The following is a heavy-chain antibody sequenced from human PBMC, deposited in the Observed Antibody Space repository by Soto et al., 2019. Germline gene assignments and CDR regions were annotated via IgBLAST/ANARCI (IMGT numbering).Heavy chain of an antibody. J-gene: IGHJ4*02. CDR2: IYYRGST. Sequence: SETLSLTCTVSGDSISSSSYYWGWIRQPPGKGLEWIGSIYYRGSTYYNPTLKSRVTISVDTSKNQFSLKLGSVTAADTAVYYCARSSGSYYLNSDYWGQGTLVTVSS. CDR1: GDSISSSSYY. D-gene: IGHD3-10*01. CDR3: ARSSGSYYLNSDY. V-gene: IGHV4-39*01.